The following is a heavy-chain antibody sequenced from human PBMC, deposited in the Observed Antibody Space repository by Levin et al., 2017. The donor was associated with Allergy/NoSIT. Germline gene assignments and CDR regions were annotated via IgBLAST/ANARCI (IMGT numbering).Heavy chain of an antibody. D-gene: IGHD6-6*01. J-gene: IGHJ4*02. Sequence: SQTLSLTCAVSGGSISSGGYSWSWIRQPPGKGLEWFGYIYHTGSTYYNPSLKSRVTISVDRSKNQFSLKLSSVTAADTAVYYCARVGTARANYYFDYWGQGTLVTVSS. CDR3: ARVGTARANYYFDY. CDR2: IYHTGST. V-gene: IGHV4-30-2*01. CDR1: GGSISSGGYS.